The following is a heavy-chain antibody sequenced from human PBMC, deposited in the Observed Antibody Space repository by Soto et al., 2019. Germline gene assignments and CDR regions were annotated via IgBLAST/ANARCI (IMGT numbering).Heavy chain of an antibody. CDR3: ARAPIRLCSGDNCYSGLES. V-gene: IGHV1-69*12. Sequence: QVQLVQSGAEVKKPGSSLKVSCKSSGGTFSSYAISWVRQAPGQGLEWLGGIIPIFNKVNYAQKSQGRVTLTADDSTSTAYTELSSLRSDDTAVYYCARAPIRLCSGDNCYSGLESWGQGTLVIVSS. D-gene: IGHD2-15*01. CDR1: GGTFSSYA. J-gene: IGHJ4*02. CDR2: IIPIFNKV.